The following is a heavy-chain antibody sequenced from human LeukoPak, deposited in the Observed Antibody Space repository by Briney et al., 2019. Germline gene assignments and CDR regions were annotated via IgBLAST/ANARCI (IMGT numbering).Heavy chain of an antibody. D-gene: IGHD3-22*01. V-gene: IGHV1-69*05. Sequence: SVEVSCKASGGTFSSYAISWVRQAPGQGLEWMGRIIPIFGTANYAQKFQGRVTITTDESTSTAYMELSSLRSGDTAVYYCASYTYYYDSSGLPHWGQGTMVTVSS. CDR1: GGTFSSYA. J-gene: IGHJ3*01. CDR2: IIPIFGTA. CDR3: ASYTYYYDSSGLPH.